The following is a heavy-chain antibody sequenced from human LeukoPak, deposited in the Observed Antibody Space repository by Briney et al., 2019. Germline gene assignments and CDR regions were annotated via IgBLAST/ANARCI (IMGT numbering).Heavy chain of an antibody. CDR1: GFTFSSYA. J-gene: IGHJ3*02. V-gene: IGHV3-23*01. CDR2: ISGSGGTT. CDR3: AKLKDAFDI. Sequence: HPGGSLRLSCAASGFTFSSYAMSWVRQAPGKGLEWVSGISGSGGTTYYADSVKGRFTISRDNSKNTLYLQMNSLRAEDTAVYYCAKLKDAFDIWGQGTMVTVSS.